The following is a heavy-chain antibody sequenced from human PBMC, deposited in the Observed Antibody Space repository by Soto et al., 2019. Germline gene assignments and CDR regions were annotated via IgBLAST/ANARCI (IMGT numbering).Heavy chain of an antibody. CDR3: ARDWGPTHAPDY. D-gene: IGHD3-16*01. Sequence: SETLSLTCTVSVGSISSCDYYWSWIRQPPGKGLEWIGYIYYSGSTYYNPSLKSRVTISVDTSKNQFSLKLSSVTAADTAVYYCARDWGPTHAPDYWGQGTLVTVSS. CDR2: IYYSGST. J-gene: IGHJ4*02. V-gene: IGHV4-30-4*01. CDR1: VGSISSCDYY.